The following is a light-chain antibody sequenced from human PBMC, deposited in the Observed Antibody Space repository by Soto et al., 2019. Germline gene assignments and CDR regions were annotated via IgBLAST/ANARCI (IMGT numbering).Light chain of an antibody. CDR2: RND. Sequence: VLPQPPSASGTPGQRVTISCSTTNSRSGSNYVYWYQQLPGAAPKLLIYRNDQRPSGVPDRFSASKSGTSASLAISGLRSEDEADYFCAKWDDSLRVYVFGSGTKLTVL. CDR3: AKWDDSLRVYV. CDR1: NSRSGSNY. V-gene: IGLV1-47*01. J-gene: IGLJ1*01.